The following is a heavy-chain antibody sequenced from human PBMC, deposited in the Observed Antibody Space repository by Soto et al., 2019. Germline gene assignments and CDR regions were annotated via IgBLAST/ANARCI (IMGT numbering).Heavy chain of an antibody. CDR1: GFTFSSYA. CDR3: AKERGRIEVWLAWLDP. D-gene: IGHD3-10*01. V-gene: IGHV3-23*01. CDR2: ISGTGGST. Sequence: GGSLGLSCSASGFTFSSYAMSGVRQAPGKGLEWVSAISGTGGSTYYADSVKGRFTISRDNSKNTLYLLMNSLRAEDTAVYYCAKERGRIEVWLAWLDPWGQGTLVTVSS. J-gene: IGHJ5*02.